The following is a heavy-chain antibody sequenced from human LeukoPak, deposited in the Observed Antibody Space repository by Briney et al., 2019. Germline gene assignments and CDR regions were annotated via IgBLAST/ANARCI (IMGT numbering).Heavy chain of an antibody. CDR3: AKSPDY. V-gene: IGHV3-30*18. Sequence: GGSLRLSCAASGFTFSSYGMHWVRQAPGKGLEWVAVISYDGSNKYYADSVKGRFTTSRDNSKNTLYLQMNSLRAEDTAVYYCAKSPDYWGQGTLATVSS. J-gene: IGHJ4*02. CDR2: ISYDGSNK. CDR1: GFTFSSYG.